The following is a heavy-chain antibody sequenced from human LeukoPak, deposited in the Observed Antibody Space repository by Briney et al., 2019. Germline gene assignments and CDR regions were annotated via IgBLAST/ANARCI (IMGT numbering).Heavy chain of an antibody. V-gene: IGHV4-30-4*01. D-gene: IGHD3-10*01. Sequence: SQTLSLTCTVSGGSISSGDYYWSWIRQPPGKGLEWIGYIYYSGSTYYNPSLKSRVTISVDTSKNQFSLKLSSVTAADTAVYYCARALMVRGVITYNWFDPWGQGTLVTVSS. J-gene: IGHJ5*02. CDR1: GGSISSGDYY. CDR2: IYYSGST. CDR3: ARALMVRGVITYNWFDP.